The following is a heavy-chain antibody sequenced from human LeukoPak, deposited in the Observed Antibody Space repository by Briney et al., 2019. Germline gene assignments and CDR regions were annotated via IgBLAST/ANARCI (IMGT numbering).Heavy chain of an antibody. D-gene: IGHD1-26*01. V-gene: IGHV1-2*04. J-gene: IGHJ4*02. CDR3: ARVRVGATRDFDY. CDR1: GYTFTSYG. CDR2: INPNSGGT. Sequence: ALVKVSCKASGYTFTSYGISWVRQAPGQGLEWMGWINPNSGGTNYAQKFQGWVTMTRDTSISTAYMELSRLRSDDTAVYYCARVRVGATRDFDYWGQGTLVTVSS.